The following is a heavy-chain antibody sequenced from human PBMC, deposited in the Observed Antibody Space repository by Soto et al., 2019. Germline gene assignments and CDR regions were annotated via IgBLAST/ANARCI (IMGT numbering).Heavy chain of an antibody. V-gene: IGHV3-33*01. CDR2: IWYDGSNK. Sequence: QVQLVESGGGVVQPGRSLRLSCAASGFTFSSYGMHWVRQAPGKGLEWVAVIWYDGSNKYYADSVKGRFTISRDNSKNTLYLQMNSLRAEDTAVYYCARDWAYCSSTSCYRDYYYYMDVWGKGTTDTVSS. CDR1: GFTFSSYG. J-gene: IGHJ6*03. CDR3: ARDWAYCSSTSCYRDYYYYMDV. D-gene: IGHD2-2*02.